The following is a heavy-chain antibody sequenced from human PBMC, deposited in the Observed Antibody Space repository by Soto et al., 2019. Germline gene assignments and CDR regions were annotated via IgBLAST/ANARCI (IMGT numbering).Heavy chain of an antibody. J-gene: IGHJ4*02. CDR3: ARGPLTTYFAY. Sequence: QVQLQESGPGLVKPSETLSLTCTVSGGSISSYYWTWIRQPPGKGLEWIGYIYYNRSTNYNPSLKSRVTISVDTSKNQFSLMLSSMTAADTAVYYCARGPLTTYFAYWGQGTLVTVSS. CDR1: GGSISSYY. CDR2: IYYNRST. V-gene: IGHV4-59*01.